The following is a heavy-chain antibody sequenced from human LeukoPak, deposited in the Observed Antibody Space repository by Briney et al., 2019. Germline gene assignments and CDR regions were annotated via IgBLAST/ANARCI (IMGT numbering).Heavy chain of an antibody. CDR1: EFTLSNYW. D-gene: IGHD3-10*01. CDR2: INPEATTT. Sequence: GGSLRLSCADSEFTLSNYWVHWVRQAPGKGLEWVSRINPEATTTNYADSVKGRFTISRDNAKNTLYLQMDSLRAEDTAVYYCARDLHGSRDVWGKGTTVTVSS. CDR3: ARDLHGSRDV. J-gene: IGHJ6*04. V-gene: IGHV3-74*01.